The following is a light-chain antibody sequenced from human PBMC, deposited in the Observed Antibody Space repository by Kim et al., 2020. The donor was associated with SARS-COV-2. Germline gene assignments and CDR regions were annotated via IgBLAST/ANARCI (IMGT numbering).Light chain of an antibody. J-gene: IGKJ4*01. Sequence: VSPGERATLSCRASQSVSSNVAWYQQKPGQAPRLLIYGASTRATGIPARFSGSGSGTEFTLTISSLQSEDFAVYYCQQYNNWPTTFGGGTKVDIK. CDR2: GAS. CDR1: QSVSSN. CDR3: QQYNNWPTT. V-gene: IGKV3-15*01.